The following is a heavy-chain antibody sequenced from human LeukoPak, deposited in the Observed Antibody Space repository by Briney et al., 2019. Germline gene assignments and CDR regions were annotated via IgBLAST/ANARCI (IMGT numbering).Heavy chain of an antibody. D-gene: IGHD3-22*01. CDR1: GGSISSSSYY. CDR2: IFYSGST. V-gene: IGHV4-39*01. CDR3: ARQFYYDSGGSHY. J-gene: IGHJ4*02. Sequence: PSETLSLTCTVSGGSISSSSYYWGWIRQPPGKGLEWIGSIFYSGSTYYNPSLESRVTISVDTSKNQFSLKLSSVTAADTAVYYCARQFYYDSGGSHYWGQGTLLTVSS.